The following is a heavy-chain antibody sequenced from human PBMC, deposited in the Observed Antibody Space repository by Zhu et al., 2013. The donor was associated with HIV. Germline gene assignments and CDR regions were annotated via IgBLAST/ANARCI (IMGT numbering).Heavy chain of an antibody. Sequence: QVQLVQSGAEVKKPGSSVKVSCKASGGTVSNYAISWLRQAPGQGLEWMGGIIPIFGTVNYAQKFQGRVTITADETTSTVYMELSSLRSEDTAVYYCATLPAPLPGMDVWGQGTTVTVSS. V-gene: IGHV1-69*01. D-gene: IGHD2-2*01. J-gene: IGHJ6*02. CDR2: IIPIFGTV. CDR1: GGTVSNYA. CDR3: ATLPAPLPGMDV.